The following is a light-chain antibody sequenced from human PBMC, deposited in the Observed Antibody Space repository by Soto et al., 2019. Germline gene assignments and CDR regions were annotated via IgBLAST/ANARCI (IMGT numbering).Light chain of an antibody. CDR1: GSNIGSNY. V-gene: IGLV1-47*02. Sequence: QSVLTQPPSASGTPGQRVTISCSGSGSNIGSNYVYWYQQLPGAAPKLLIYSNSQRPSGVPDRFSGSKSGTSASLAISGLRSEDEADYYCATWDDSLSGYVFGAGTKVTVL. CDR3: ATWDDSLSGYV. CDR2: SNS. J-gene: IGLJ1*01.